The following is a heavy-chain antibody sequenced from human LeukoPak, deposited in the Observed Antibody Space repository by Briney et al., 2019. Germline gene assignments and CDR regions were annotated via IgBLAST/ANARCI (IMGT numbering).Heavy chain of an antibody. CDR2: INHSGST. D-gene: IGHD3-22*01. V-gene: IGHV4-34*01. Sequence: SETLSLTCAVYGGSFSGYYWSWIRQPPGKGLEWIGEINHSGSTNYNPSLKSRVTISVDTSKNQFSLKLSSVTAAGTAVYYCARGGYYYDSSGYYLSKSEDYWGQGTLVTVSS. CDR1: GGSFSGYY. CDR3: ARGGYYYDSSGYYLSKSEDY. J-gene: IGHJ4*02.